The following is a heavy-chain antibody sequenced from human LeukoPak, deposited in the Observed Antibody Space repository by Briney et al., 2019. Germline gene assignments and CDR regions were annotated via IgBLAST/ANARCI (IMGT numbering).Heavy chain of an antibody. V-gene: IGHV1-69*06. J-gene: IGHJ6*04. CDR3: ARYSPITIFWPSYYYGMDV. Sequence: ASVKASCKASGGTFSSYAISWVRQAPGQGLEWMGGIIPIFGTANYAQKFQGRVTITADKSTSTAYMELSSLRSEDTAVYYCARYSPITIFWPSYYYGMDVWGKGTTVTVSS. CDR1: GGTFSSYA. D-gene: IGHD3-9*01. CDR2: IIPIFGTA.